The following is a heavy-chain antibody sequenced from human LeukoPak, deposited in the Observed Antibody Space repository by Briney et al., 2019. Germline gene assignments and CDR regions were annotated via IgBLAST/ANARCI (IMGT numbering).Heavy chain of an antibody. CDR3: ARGIVVVVGASDHFDY. V-gene: IGHV3-7*01. J-gene: IGHJ4*02. CDR1: GFTFSTYW. Sequence: GGSLRLSCVASGFTFSTYWMNWVRQAPGKGLERVGTISPDGSDKYYVDSVKGRFTTSRDNAKTSLYLQINSLRADDTALYFCARGIVVVVGASDHFDYWGQGTLITVSS. CDR2: ISPDGSDK. D-gene: IGHD2-15*01.